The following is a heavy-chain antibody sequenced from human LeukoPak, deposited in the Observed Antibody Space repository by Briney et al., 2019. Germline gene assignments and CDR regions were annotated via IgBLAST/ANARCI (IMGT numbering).Heavy chain of an antibody. D-gene: IGHD1-26*01. V-gene: IGHV4-59*01. CDR2: LYYSGLS. CDR3: ARVIWALSRGGSPKFGGTDAFDI. Sequence: SETLSLTFYVSCGSLSRYYCSWIRQPPGEGLEWIGYLYYSGLSNYIPSLKSRVSISVVTSKNQFSLKLSSVTAADTAVYYCARVIWALSRGGSPKFGGTDAFDIWGQGTMVTVSS. CDR1: CGSLSRYY. J-gene: IGHJ3*02.